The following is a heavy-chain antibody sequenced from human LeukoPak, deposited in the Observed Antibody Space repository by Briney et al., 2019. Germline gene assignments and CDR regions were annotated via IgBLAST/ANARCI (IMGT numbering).Heavy chain of an antibody. CDR2: IYYSGST. V-gene: IGHV4-59*01. J-gene: IGHJ4*02. D-gene: IGHD6-13*01. CDR1: GGSISSYY. CDR3: ASSARSSWFS. Sequence: SETLSLTCTVSGGSISSYYWSWIRQPPGKGLEWIGYIYYSGSTNYSPSLKSRVTISVDTSKNQFSLKLSSVTAADTAVYYCASSARSSWFSWGQGTLVTVSS.